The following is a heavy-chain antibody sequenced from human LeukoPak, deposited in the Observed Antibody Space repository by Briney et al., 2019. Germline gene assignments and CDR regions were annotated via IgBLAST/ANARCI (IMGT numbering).Heavy chain of an antibody. V-gene: IGHV3-30*18. Sequence: PGGSLRLSCAASGFTFSSYGMHWVRQAPGKGLEWVAVISYDGSNKYYADSVKGRFTISRDNSKNTLYLQMNSLRAEDTAVYYCAKDGLGFWSGYSSHFDYWGQGTLVTVSS. CDR3: AKDGLGFWSGYSSHFDY. CDR1: GFTFSSYG. D-gene: IGHD3-3*01. CDR2: ISYDGSNK. J-gene: IGHJ4*02.